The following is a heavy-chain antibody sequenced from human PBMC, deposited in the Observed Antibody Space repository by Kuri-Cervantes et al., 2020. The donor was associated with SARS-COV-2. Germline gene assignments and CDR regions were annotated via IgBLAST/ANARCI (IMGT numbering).Heavy chain of an antibody. CDR1: GYSISSGYY. CDR3: ARGPTTYYYDSSGEIGLDY. CDR2: IYHSGST. Sequence: SQTLSLTCAVSGYSISSGYYWGWIRQPPGKGLEWIRSIYHSGSTYYNPSLKSRVTISVDTSKNQFSLKLSSVTAADTAVYYCARGPTTYYYDSSGEIGLDYWGQGTLVTVSS. D-gene: IGHD3-22*01. V-gene: IGHV4-38-2*01. J-gene: IGHJ4*02.